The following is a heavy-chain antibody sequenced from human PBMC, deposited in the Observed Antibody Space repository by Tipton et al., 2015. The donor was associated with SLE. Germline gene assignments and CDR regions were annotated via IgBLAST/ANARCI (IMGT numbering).Heavy chain of an antibody. Sequence: TLSLTCTVSGASISRDYWTWIRQPAGKGLEWIGRIYNSGSPNYNPSLKSRVIMSVDTSKNQFSLKLSSVTAADTAVYFCAATYYYSSGRTSFDNWGPGTLVTVSS. CDR3: AATYYYSSGRTSFDN. CDR1: GASISRDY. D-gene: IGHD3-10*01. J-gene: IGHJ3*02. CDR2: IYNSGSP. V-gene: IGHV4-4*07.